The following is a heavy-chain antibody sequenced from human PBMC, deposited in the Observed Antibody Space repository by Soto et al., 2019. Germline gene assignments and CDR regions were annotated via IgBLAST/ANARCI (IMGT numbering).Heavy chain of an antibody. J-gene: IGHJ4*02. Sequence: ASVKVSCKVSGYTLTELSMHWVRQAPGKGLEWMGGFDPEDGETIYAQKFQGRVTMTEDTSTDTAYMELSSLRSEDTAVYYCATPNGGQKNWGSRGRYFDYWGQGTLVTVSS. D-gene: IGHD7-27*01. CDR3: ATPNGGQKNWGSRGRYFDY. V-gene: IGHV1-24*01. CDR2: FDPEDGET. CDR1: GYTLTELS.